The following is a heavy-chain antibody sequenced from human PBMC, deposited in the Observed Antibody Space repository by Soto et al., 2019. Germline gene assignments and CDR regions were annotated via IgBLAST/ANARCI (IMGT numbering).Heavy chain of an antibody. CDR1: GFRLSDSA. CDR3: AKNGCSYPACYPYYYYVHV. D-gene: IGHD2-15*01. CDR2: LTVTGDSA. J-gene: IGHJ6*03. Sequence: EVQLLESGVGLVQPGGSLRLSCAASGFRLSDSAVSWVRQAPGKGLEWVSSLTVTGDSAFSSDSVKGRFTISRDISKSTLYLQMNSLRAEDTAVYYCAKNGCSYPACYPYYYYVHVWGRGTTVTVSS. V-gene: IGHV3-23*01.